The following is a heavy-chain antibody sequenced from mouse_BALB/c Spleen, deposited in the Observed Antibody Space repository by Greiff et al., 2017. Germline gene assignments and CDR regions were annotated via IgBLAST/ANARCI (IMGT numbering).Heavy chain of an antibody. CDR3: ARTGTARATYYAMDY. Sequence: QVQLKQSGPGLVQPSQSLSITCTVSGFSLTSYGVHWVRQSPGKGLEWLGVIWSGGSTDYNAAFISRLSISKDNSTSQVFFKMNSLQANDTAIYYCARTGTARATYYAMDYWGQGTSVTVSS. CDR1: GFSLTSYG. CDR2: IWSGGST. D-gene: IGHD3-2*01. J-gene: IGHJ4*01. V-gene: IGHV2-2*02.